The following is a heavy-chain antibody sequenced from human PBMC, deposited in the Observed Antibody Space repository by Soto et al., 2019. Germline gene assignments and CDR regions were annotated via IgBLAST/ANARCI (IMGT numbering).Heavy chain of an antibody. J-gene: IGHJ4*02. CDR1: GFTFSSYA. V-gene: IGHV3-30-3*01. CDR3: ARAYYYGSGRYYNLDY. D-gene: IGHD3-10*01. CDR2: ISYDGSNK. Sequence: QVQLVESGGGVVQPGRSLRLSCAASGFTFSSYAMHWVRQAPGKGLEWVAVISYDGSNKYYADSVKGRFTISRDNSKNTLYLQMNSLRAEDTAVYYCARAYYYGSGRYYNLDYWGQGTLVTVSS.